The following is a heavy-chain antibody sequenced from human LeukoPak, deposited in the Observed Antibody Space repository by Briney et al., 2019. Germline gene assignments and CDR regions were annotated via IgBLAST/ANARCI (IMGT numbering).Heavy chain of an antibody. J-gene: IGHJ4*02. Sequence: PGGSLRLSCVASGFTFNNAWMNWVRQAPGKGLEWVGRIKSKTDGGTRDYSAPVKGRFTISREDSKNTLYLQMNSLKSEDTAVYYCTTGEDGRASSGLDYWGQGTLVTVSS. D-gene: IGHD6-19*01. CDR1: GFTFNNAW. CDR2: IKSKTDGGTR. V-gene: IGHV3-15*01. CDR3: TTGEDGRASSGLDY.